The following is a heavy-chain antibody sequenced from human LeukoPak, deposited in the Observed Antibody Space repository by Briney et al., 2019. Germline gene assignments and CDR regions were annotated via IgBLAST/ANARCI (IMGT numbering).Heavy chain of an antibody. Sequence: PGGSLRLSCAASGFTFSAYWMTWVRQAPGKGLEWVAVISYDGSNKYYADSVKGRFTISRDNSKNTLYLQMNSLRAEDTAVYYCARDQITFGGAFDYWGQGTLVTVSS. J-gene: IGHJ4*02. V-gene: IGHV3-30*03. CDR1: GFTFSAYW. CDR3: ARDQITFGGAFDY. CDR2: ISYDGSNK. D-gene: IGHD3-16*01.